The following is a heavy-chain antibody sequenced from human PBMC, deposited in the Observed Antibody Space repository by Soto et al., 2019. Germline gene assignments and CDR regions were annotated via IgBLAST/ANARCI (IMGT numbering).Heavy chain of an antibody. CDR2: IDPSDSYT. Sequence: GESLKISCKGSGYSFTSYWISWVRQMPGKGLEWMGRIDPSDSYTNYSPSFQGHVTISADKSISTAYLQWSSLKASDTAMYYRAITWIQPYFDYWGQGTLVTVSS. CDR1: GYSFTSYW. J-gene: IGHJ4*02. CDR3: AITWIQPYFDY. D-gene: IGHD5-18*01. V-gene: IGHV5-10-1*01.